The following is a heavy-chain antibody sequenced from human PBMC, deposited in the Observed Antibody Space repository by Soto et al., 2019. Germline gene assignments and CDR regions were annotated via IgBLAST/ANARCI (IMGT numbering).Heavy chain of an antibody. CDR3: ARDVSPGSSSMYLDAFDI. Sequence: EVQLVESGGTLVQPRGSLRLSCEGSGFAFGSYWMTWVRQAPGKGLEWVANIRGDGSKKSYLDSVSGRFTIFRDNAENSLYLQMNSLRDEDTALYYCARDVSPGSSSMYLDAFDIWGQGTMVTVSS. J-gene: IGHJ3*02. D-gene: IGHD6-13*01. CDR1: GFAFGSYW. V-gene: IGHV3-7*05. CDR2: IRGDGSKK.